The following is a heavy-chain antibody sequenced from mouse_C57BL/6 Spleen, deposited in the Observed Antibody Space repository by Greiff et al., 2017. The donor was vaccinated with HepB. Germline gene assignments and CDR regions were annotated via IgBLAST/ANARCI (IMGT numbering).Heavy chain of an antibody. D-gene: IGHD2-1*01. CDR2: IYPRSGNT. J-gene: IGHJ4*01. V-gene: IGHV1-81*01. CDR1: GYTFTSYG. CDR3: AIYYGNAMDY. Sequence: VQLQQSGAELARPGASVKLSCKASGYTFTSYGISWVKQRTGQGLEWIGEIYPRSGNTYYNEKFKGKATLTADKSSSTAYMELRSLTSEDSSVYFCAIYYGNAMDYWGQGTSVTVSS.